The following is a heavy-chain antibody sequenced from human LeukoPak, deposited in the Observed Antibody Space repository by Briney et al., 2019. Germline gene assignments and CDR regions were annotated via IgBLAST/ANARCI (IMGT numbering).Heavy chain of an antibody. Sequence: GGSLRLSCAASGFTFDDYAMHWVRQAPGKGLEWVSLISWDGGSTYYADSVKGRFTISRDNSKNSLYLQMNSLRAEDTALYYCAKDISRGPTVVTHFDYWGQGTLVTVSS. J-gene: IGHJ4*02. CDR3: AKDISRGPTVVTHFDY. D-gene: IGHD4-23*01. CDR1: GFTFDDYA. V-gene: IGHV3-43D*03. CDR2: ISWDGGST.